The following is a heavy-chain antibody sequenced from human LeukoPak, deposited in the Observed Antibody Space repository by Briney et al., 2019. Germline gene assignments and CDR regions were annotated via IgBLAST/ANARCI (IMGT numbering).Heavy chain of an antibody. Sequence: PSETLSLTCAVYGGSFSGYYWSWIRQPPGKGLEWIGEINHSGSTSYNPSLRSRVTISVDTSKNQFSLKLSSVTAADTAVYYCAREQYYGSGTPDYWGQGTLVTVSS. V-gene: IGHV4-34*01. D-gene: IGHD3-10*01. CDR1: GGSFSGYY. J-gene: IGHJ4*02. CDR2: INHSGST. CDR3: AREQYYGSGTPDY.